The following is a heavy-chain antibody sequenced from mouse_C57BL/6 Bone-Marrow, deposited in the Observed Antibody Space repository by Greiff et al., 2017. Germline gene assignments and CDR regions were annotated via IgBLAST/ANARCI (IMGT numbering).Heavy chain of an antibody. V-gene: IGHV1-15*01. CDR2: IDPETGGT. J-gene: IGHJ2*01. CDR1: GYTFTDYE. Sequence: VQLQQSGAELVRPGASVTLSCKASGYTFTDYEMHWVKQTPVHGLEWIGAIDPETGGTAYNQKFKGKAILTADKSSSTAYMGLRSLTSEDSAVYYCTRGYFDYWGQGTTLTVSS. CDR3: TRGYFDY.